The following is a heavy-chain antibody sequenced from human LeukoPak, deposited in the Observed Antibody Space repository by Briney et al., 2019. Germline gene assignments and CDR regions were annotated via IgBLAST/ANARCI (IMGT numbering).Heavy chain of an antibody. D-gene: IGHD3-9*01. CDR2: ISVYNGNT. Sequence: GASVKVSCKASGYTFTSYGISWVRQAPGQGLEGMDWISVYNGNTNYAQKLQGRVTMTTDTSTSTAFMELRSLRSDDTAVHYCARDTPYDILTGSNNWFDPWGQGTLVTVSS. V-gene: IGHV1-18*04. CDR1: GYTFTSYG. CDR3: ARDTPYDILTGSNNWFDP. J-gene: IGHJ5*02.